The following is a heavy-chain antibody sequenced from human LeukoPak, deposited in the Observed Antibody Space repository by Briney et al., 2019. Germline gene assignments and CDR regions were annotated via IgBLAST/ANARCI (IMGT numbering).Heavy chain of an antibody. CDR1: GFTFSRFW. J-gene: IGHJ4*02. V-gene: IGHV3-7*04. D-gene: IGHD4-17*01. Sequence: GGSLRVSCAPSGFTFSRFWMSSVRQAPGKGLEWVANIKQDGSEKYYVDSVKGRFTISRDNAKNSLYLQMNSLRAEDTAVFYCAGDGTLTDYDHDFDIWGQGTLVTVSS. CDR3: AGDGTLTDYDHDFDI. CDR2: IKQDGSEK.